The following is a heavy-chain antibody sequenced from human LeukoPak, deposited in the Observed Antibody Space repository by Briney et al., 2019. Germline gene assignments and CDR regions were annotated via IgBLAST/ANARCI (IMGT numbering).Heavy chain of an antibody. V-gene: IGHV1-69*05. CDR2: IIPIFGTA. Sequence: SVKVSCKASGGTFSSYAISWVRQAPGQGLEWMGGIIPIFGTANYAQKFQGRVTITTDESTSTAYMELSSLRSEDTAVYYRARERRRYCSGGSCYIFDYWGQGTLVTVSS. CDR1: GGTFSSYA. J-gene: IGHJ4*02. CDR3: ARERRRYCSGGSCYIFDY. D-gene: IGHD2-15*01.